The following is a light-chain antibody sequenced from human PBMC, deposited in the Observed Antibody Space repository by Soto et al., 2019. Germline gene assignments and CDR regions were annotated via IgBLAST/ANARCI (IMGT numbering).Light chain of an antibody. J-gene: IGLJ2*01. CDR3: SSYTSSSLVV. CDR1: SSDVGGYNY. V-gene: IGLV2-14*03. Sequence: QSALTQPASVSGSPGQSITISCTGTSSDVGGYNYVSWYQHNPGKAPKLMIYDVSNRPSGVSNRFSGSKSGNTASLTISGLQAEDEADYYCSSYTSSSLVVVGGGSKLTVL. CDR2: DVS.